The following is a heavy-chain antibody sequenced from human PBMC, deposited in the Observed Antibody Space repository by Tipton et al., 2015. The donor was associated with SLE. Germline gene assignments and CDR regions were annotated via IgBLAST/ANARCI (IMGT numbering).Heavy chain of an antibody. J-gene: IGHJ4*02. CDR1: TGSFSGYY. CDR3: ARRRSSGWYYFDY. CDR2: INHSGSI. V-gene: IGHV4-34*01. D-gene: IGHD6-19*01. Sequence: TLSLTCAVYTGSFSGYYWSWIRQLPGKGPEWIGEINHSGSINYNPFFKSRVTISVATSKNQFSLKLNSVTAADTAVYYCARRRSSGWYYFDYWGQGTLVTVSS.